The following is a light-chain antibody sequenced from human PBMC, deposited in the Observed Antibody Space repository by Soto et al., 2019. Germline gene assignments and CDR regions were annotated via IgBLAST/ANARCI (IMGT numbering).Light chain of an antibody. CDR2: GAS. CDR3: QQYNSYDMWS. J-gene: IGKJ1*01. Sequence: DIQMTQSPSTLSAPVGDRVTITCRASQGISKWLAWYQQKPGKAPKLLIYGASSLENGVPSRFSGSGSGTEFTLTISSLQPDDFATYFCQQYNSYDMWSFGQGTKVDLK. CDR1: QGISKW. V-gene: IGKV1-5*01.